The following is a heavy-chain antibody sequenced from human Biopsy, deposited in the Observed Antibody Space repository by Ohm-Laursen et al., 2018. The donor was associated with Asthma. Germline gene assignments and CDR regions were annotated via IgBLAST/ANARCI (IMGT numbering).Heavy chain of an antibody. CDR1: GFSFSNFG. J-gene: IGHJ4*02. CDR3: AKELFPGWELRRGPDS. CDR2: ISFDGSNE. V-gene: IGHV3-30*18. Sequence: SLRLSCSASGFSFSNFGMHWVRQAPGKGLEWVAVISFDGSNEDYADSVKDRFTISRDNSKNTLFLEMNSLRPEDTAVYYCAKELFPGWELRRGPDSWGQGTLVTVSS. D-gene: IGHD1-26*01.